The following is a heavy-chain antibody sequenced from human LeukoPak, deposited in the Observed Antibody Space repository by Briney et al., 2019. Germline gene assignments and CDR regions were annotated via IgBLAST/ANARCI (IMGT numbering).Heavy chain of an antibody. CDR3: AKDVAGAATGGWFDP. J-gene: IGHJ5*02. Sequence: PGGSLRLSCAASGFTFSSYGMHWVRQAPGKGLEWVAGISNEGSYKFYADSVKGRITISRDNSKNTLYLQMNSLRPEDAAFYYCAKDVAGAATGGWFDPWGQGTLVTVSS. CDR1: GFTFSSYG. CDR2: ISNEGSYK. V-gene: IGHV3-30*18. D-gene: IGHD2-15*01.